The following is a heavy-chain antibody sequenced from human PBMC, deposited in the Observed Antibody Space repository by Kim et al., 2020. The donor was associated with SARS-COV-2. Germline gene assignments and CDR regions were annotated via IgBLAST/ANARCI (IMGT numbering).Heavy chain of an antibody. D-gene: IGHD1-7*01. V-gene: IGHV1-69*04. Sequence: NYARKFRGRVAIPADKSTSTAYMERSSLRSEDTAVYYCAREANWNYYFDYWGQGTLVTVSS. CDR3: AREANWNYYFDY. J-gene: IGHJ4*02.